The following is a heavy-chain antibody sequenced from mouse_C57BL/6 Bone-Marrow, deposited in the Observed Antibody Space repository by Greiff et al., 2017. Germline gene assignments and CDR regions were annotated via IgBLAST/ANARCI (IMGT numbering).Heavy chain of an antibody. CDR2: ISSGSSTI. CDR3: AKAYGNYSWFAY. D-gene: IGHD2-1*01. CDR1: GFTFSDYG. V-gene: IGHV5-17*01. Sequence: EVQAVASGGGLVKPGGSLKLSCAASGFTFSDYGMHWVRPAPEKGLEWVAYISSGSSTIYYADTVKGRFTISRDNAKNTLFLQMTSLRSEDTAMYYCAKAYGNYSWFAYWGQGTLVTVSA. J-gene: IGHJ3*01.